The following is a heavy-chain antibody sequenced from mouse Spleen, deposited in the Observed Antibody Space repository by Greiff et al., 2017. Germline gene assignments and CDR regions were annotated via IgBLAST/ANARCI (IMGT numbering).Heavy chain of an antibody. CDR3: AREDQLGLRGY. J-gene: IGHJ2*01. CDR1: GYAFSSSW. V-gene: IGHV1-82*01. CDR2: IYPGDGDT. D-gene: IGHD3-1*01. Sequence: VKLMESGPELVKPGASVKISCKASGYAFSSSWMNWVKQRPGKGLEWIGRIYPGDGDTNYNGKFKGKATLTADKSSSTAYMQLSSLTSEDSAVYFCAREDQLGLRGYWGQGTTLTVSS.